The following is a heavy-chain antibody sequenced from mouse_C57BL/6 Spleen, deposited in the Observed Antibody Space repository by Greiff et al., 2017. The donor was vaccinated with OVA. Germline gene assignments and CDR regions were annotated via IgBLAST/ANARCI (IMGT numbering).Heavy chain of an antibody. Sequence: VQLQQPGAELVMPGASVKLSCKASGYTFTSYWMHWVKQRPGQGLEWIGEIDPSDSYTNYNQKFKGKSSLTVDKSSSTAYMQLSSLTSEDSAVYYCARSYGKLFDYWGQGTTLTVSS. CDR1: GYTFTSYW. V-gene: IGHV1-69*01. CDR2: IDPSDSYT. CDR3: ARSYGKLFDY. J-gene: IGHJ2*01. D-gene: IGHD2-1*01.